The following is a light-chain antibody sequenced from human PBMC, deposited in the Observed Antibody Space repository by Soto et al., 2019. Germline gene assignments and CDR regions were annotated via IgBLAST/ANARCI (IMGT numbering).Light chain of an antibody. Sequence: EIVLTQSPGTLSLFPGERATLSCRASQTVTSTLLAWFQQKPGQAPGLLIYRASSRATGVPDRFSGSGSGTDFTLTISRLEPEDFALYYCQQYGDAPITCGQGTRLEIK. V-gene: IGKV3-20*01. CDR2: RAS. CDR3: QQYGDAPIT. CDR1: QTVTSTL. J-gene: IGKJ5*01.